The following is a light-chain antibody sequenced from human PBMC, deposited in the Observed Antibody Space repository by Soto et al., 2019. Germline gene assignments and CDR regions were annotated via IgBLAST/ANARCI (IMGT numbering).Light chain of an antibody. CDR1: SSDVGGHNY. CDR3: SSYGGSNNFVL. CDR2: EVN. V-gene: IGLV2-8*01. J-gene: IGLJ2*01. Sequence: QSALTQPPSASGSLGHSVTISCTGTSSDVGGHNYVSWYQQRPGKAPKLMIYEVNERPSGVPDRFSGSKSGNTASLTVSGLQAEDEADYYCSSYGGSNNFVLFGGGTKVTVL.